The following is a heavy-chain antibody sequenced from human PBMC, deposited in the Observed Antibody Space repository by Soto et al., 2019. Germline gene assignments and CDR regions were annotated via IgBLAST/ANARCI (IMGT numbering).Heavy chain of an antibody. CDR1: GFTFSSYG. CDR2: IWYDGSNK. D-gene: IGHD2-2*01. J-gene: IGHJ4*02. CDR3: ARESLVPAAGSFDY. Sequence: GGSLRLSCAASGFTFSSYGMHWVRQAPGKGLEWVAVIWYDGSNKYYADSVKGRFTISRDNSKNTLYLQMNSLRAEDTAVYYCARESLVPAAGSFDYWGQGTLVTVSS. V-gene: IGHV3-33*01.